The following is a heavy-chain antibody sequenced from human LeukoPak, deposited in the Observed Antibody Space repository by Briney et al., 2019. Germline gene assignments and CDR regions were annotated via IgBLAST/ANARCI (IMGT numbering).Heavy chain of an antibody. J-gene: IGHJ5*02. Sequence: SETLSLAXTVSGGSISSYYWSWIRQSPGKGLEWLGYIYYSGSTNYNPSLKSRVTISVDTSKNQFSLKLSSVTAADTAVYYCARWGYYDSSGFTPDNWFDPWGQGTLVTVSS. CDR2: IYYSGST. V-gene: IGHV4-59*01. D-gene: IGHD3-22*01. CDR1: GGSISSYY. CDR3: ARWGYYDSSGFTPDNWFDP.